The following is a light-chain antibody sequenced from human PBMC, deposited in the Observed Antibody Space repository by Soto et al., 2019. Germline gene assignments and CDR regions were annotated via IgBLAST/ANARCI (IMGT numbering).Light chain of an antibody. Sequence: EVVLTQSPDTLSLSPGETATLSCRASQSVDRYVAWYQPKVGHAPRLLIYDAYSRDTGVGARFTGSGSATDFSLTITSLEPEDFAVYYCQQRGKWPSTFGPGTKVDIK. V-gene: IGKV3-11*01. J-gene: IGKJ2*02. CDR3: QQRGKWPST. CDR1: QSVDRY. CDR2: DAY.